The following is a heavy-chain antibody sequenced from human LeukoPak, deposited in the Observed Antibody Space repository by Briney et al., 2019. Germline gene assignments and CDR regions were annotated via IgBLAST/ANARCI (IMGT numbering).Heavy chain of an antibody. CDR3: AKDGGEYCTSSSCYYYYMDV. CDR2: ISYDGSNK. J-gene: IGHJ6*03. Sequence: GRSLRLSSAASGFTFSSYAMHWARQAPGKGLEWVAVISYDGSNKYYADSVKGRFTISRDNSKKTLYLQMNSLRPEDTAVYYCAKDGGEYCTSSSCYYYYMDVWGKGTTVTVSS. D-gene: IGHD2/OR15-2a*01. CDR1: GFTFSSYA. V-gene: IGHV3-30-3*01.